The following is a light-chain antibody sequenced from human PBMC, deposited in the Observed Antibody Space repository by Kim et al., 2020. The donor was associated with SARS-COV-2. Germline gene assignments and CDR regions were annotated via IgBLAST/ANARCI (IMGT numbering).Light chain of an antibody. CDR1: QSISTY. J-gene: IGKJ4*01. CDR2: AAS. Sequence: DIQMTQSPSSLSASVGDRVTITCRASQSISTYLSWYQHIPGKAPKLLIYAASTLHSGVPSRFSGSGSGTDFTLTISGLQPDDFATYYCQQSFSAPLAFGGGTKVDIK. V-gene: IGKV1-39*01. CDR3: QQSFSAPLA.